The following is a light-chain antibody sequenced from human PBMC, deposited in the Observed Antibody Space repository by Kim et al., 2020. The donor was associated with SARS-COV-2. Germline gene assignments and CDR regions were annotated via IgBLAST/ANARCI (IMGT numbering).Light chain of an antibody. CDR2: DFT. V-gene: IGLV2-14*03. CDR3: SSYTSTSAV. CDR1: TSDVGAYHS. J-gene: IGLJ1*01. Sequence: PGQSITFSCNATTSDVGAYHSVSWFQQHPGKAPKLIIYDFTKRPSGLSNRFSGSKSGNTASLTISGLQAEDEADYYCSSYTSTSAVFGTGTKVTVL.